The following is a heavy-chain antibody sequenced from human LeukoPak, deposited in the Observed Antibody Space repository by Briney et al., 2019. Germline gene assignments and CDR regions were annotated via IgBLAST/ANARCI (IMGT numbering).Heavy chain of an antibody. V-gene: IGHV3-48*04. J-gene: IGHJ4*02. CDR2: ISSSSSTI. Sequence: GGSLRLSCAASGFTFSSYSMNWVRQAPGKGLEWVSYISSSSSTIYYADSVKGRFTISRDNAKNSLYLQMNSLRAEDTAVYYCARGGGLGYCSSTSCYKFDYWGQGTLVTVSS. CDR3: ARGGGLGYCSSTSCYKFDY. D-gene: IGHD2-2*02. CDR1: GFTFSSYS.